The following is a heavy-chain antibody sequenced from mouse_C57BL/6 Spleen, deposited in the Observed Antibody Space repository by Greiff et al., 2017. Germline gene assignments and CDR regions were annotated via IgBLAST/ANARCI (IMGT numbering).Heavy chain of an antibody. J-gene: IGHJ4*01. CDR2: ISYDGSN. V-gene: IGHV3-6*01. CDR1: GYSITSGYY. CDR3: ARNDWGAMDY. Sequence: QSGPGLVTPSQSLSLTCSVTGYSITSGYYWNWIRQFPGNKLEWMGYISYDGSNNYNPSLKNRISITRDTSKNQFFLKLNSVTTEDTATYYCARNDWGAMDYWGQGTSVTVSS. D-gene: IGHD2-4*01.